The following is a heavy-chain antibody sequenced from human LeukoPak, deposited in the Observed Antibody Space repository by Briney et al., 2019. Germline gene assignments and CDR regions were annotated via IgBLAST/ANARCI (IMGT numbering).Heavy chain of an antibody. Sequence: GGSLRLSCAASGFTFSSYGMHWVRQAPGKGLEWVAVIWYDGRNKNYAASVKGRFTISRDNSKNTLYLQMDSLRAEDTAVYYCAKDLGYWGQGTLVTVSS. CDR3: AKDLGY. CDR1: GFTFSSYG. CDR2: IWYDGRNK. J-gene: IGHJ4*02. V-gene: IGHV3-33*06.